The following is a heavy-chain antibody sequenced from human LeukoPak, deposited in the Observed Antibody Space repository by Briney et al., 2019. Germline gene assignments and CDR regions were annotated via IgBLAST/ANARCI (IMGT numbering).Heavy chain of an antibody. CDR1: GFSFSRYW. J-gene: IGHJ4*02. D-gene: IGHD3-16*01. Sequence: GGSLRLSCAASGFSFSRYWMSWVRQAPGKGLEWVANINQDGSEKYYVDSVKGRFTISRDNAKKSLYLQMNSLRAEDTAVYYCARDGGPFDYWGQGTPVSVSS. V-gene: IGHV3-7*01. CDR3: ARDGGPFDY. CDR2: INQDGSEK.